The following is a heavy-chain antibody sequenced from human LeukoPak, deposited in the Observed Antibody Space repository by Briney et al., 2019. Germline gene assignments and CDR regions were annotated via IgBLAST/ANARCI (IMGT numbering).Heavy chain of an antibody. CDR2: INHSGST. Sequence: GSLRLSCAASGFTFSSYAMSWVRQPPGKGLEWIGEINHSGSTNYNPSLKSRVTISVDTSKNQFSLKLSSVTAADTAVYYCARVLLWFGELFMEDAFDIWGQGTMVTVSS. J-gene: IGHJ3*02. V-gene: IGHV4-34*01. CDR1: GFTFSSYA. CDR3: ARVLLWFGELFMEDAFDI. D-gene: IGHD3-10*01.